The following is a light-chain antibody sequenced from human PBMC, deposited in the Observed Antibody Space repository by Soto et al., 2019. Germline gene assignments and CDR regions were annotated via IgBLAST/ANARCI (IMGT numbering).Light chain of an antibody. CDR3: ASYAGSNNLGV. J-gene: IGLJ3*02. V-gene: IGLV2-8*01. CDR2: EVS. CDR1: SSDIGGYNY. Sequence: QSALTQPPSASGSPGQSVTISCSGTSSDIGGYNYVSWYQQHPGKAPKLIISEVSKRPSGVPDRFSGSKSGNTASLTVSGLQAEDEADYYCASYAGSNNLGVFGGGTKLTVL.